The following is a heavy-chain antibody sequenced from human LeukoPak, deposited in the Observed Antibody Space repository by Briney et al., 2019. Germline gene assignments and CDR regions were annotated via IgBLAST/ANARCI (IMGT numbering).Heavy chain of an antibody. Sequence: EASVKVSCKASGYTFTSYYIHWVRQAPGQGLEWMGWINTNTGNPTYAQGFTGRFVFSLDTSVSTAYLQISSLKAEDTAVYYCARVTSGGSCYSRVSVAVPGCASQHYYYYMDVWGKGTTVTVSS. CDR2: INTNTGNP. CDR1: GYTFTSYY. V-gene: IGHV7-4-1*02. J-gene: IGHJ6*03. CDR3: ARVTSGGSCYSRVSVAVPGCASQHYYYYMDV. D-gene: IGHD2-15*01.